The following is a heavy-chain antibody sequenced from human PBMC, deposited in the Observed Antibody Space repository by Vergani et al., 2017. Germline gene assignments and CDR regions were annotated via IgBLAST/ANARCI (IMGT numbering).Heavy chain of an antibody. CDR3: ARYTAMADDAFDI. V-gene: IGHV1-46*01. CDR2: INPSGGST. D-gene: IGHD5-18*01. J-gene: IGHJ3*02. Sequence: QVQLVQSGAEVKKPGASVKVSCKASGYTFTSYYMHWLRQAPGQGLEWMGLINPSGGSTSYAQKFQGRVTMTRDTATSTVYMEVSSLRSEDTAVYYCARYTAMADDAFDIWGQGTMVTVSS. CDR1: GYTFTSYY.